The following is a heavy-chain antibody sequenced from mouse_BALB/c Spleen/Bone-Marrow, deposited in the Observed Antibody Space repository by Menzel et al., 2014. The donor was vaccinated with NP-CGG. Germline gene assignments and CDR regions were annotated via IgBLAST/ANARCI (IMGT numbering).Heavy chain of an antibody. V-gene: IGHV7-3*02. CDR2: IRNKANGYTT. J-gene: IGHJ2*01. CDR3: ARFFNWGLDY. D-gene: IGHD4-1*01. CDR1: GFTFTDYY. Sequence: DVHLVESGGGLVQPGGSLRLSCATSGFTFTDYYMSWVRQPPGKALEWLGFIRNKANGYTTEYSASVKGRFTISRDNSQSILYLQMNTLRAEDSAPYYCARFFNWGLDYWGQGTTLTVSS.